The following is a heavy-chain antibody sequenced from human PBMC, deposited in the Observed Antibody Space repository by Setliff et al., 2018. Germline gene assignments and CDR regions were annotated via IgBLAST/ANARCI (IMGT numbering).Heavy chain of an antibody. V-gene: IGHV3-23*01. CDR1: GGTFSSYA. D-gene: IGHD3-3*01. CDR2: ISGSGGST. J-gene: IGHJ4*02. CDR3: ARRYNFWSGYLDY. Sequence: SCKASGGTFSSYAMSWVRQAPGKGLEWVSAISGSGGSTYYADSVKGRFTISRDNSKNTLYLQMNSLRAEDTAVYYCARRYNFWSGYLDYWGQGTLVTVSS.